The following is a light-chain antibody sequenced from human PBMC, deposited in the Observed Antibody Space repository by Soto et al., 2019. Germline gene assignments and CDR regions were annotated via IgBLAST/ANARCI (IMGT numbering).Light chain of an antibody. CDR2: AAS. CDR3: QQSYSVPPT. Sequence: DIQLNQSPSSLSASVGDRVTITCRASRSVAYFLNWYQHKPGKAPELLIYAASTLDSGVPSRFSGSGSATDFNLTITNLQPEDFATYFCQQSYSVPPTFGQGTKL. V-gene: IGKV1-39*01. CDR1: RSVAYF. J-gene: IGKJ2*01.